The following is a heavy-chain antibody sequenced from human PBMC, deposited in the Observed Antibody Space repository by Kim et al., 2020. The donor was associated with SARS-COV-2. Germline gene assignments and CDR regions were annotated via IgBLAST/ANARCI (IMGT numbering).Heavy chain of an antibody. J-gene: IGHJ4*02. Sequence: ASVKVSCKASGYTFTSYYMHWVRQAPGQGLEWMGIINPSGGSTSYAQKFQGRVTMTRDTSTSKVYMELSSLRSEDTAVYYCARVLSGYGSGSYWYFDYWGQGTLVTVSS. V-gene: IGHV1-46*01. CDR3: ARVLSGYGSGSYWYFDY. D-gene: IGHD3-10*01. CDR1: GYTFTSYY. CDR2: INPSGGST.